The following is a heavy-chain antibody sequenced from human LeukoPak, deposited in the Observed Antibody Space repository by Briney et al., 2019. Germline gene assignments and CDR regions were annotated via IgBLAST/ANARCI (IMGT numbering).Heavy chain of an antibody. CDR3: ARDSYYYFYDSSGYYPGGYGMDV. D-gene: IGHD3-22*01. CDR2: IPYDGSNK. Sequence: PGGSLRLSCAASGFTFSSYAMHWVRQAPGKGLEWVAVIPYDGSNKYYADSVKGRFTISRDNSKNTLYLQMNSLRAEDTAVYYCARDSYYYFYDSSGYYPGGYGMDVWGQGTTVTVSS. CDR1: GFTFSSYA. J-gene: IGHJ6*02. V-gene: IGHV3-30*04.